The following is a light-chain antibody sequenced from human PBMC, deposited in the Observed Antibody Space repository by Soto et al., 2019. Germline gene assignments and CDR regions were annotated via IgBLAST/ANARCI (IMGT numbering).Light chain of an antibody. J-gene: IGKJ5*01. V-gene: IGKV1-33*01. CDR3: QQYDNLIN. Sequence: DIQMTHSPSSLSASVGDRVTITCRASQSISSYLNWYQQKPGKAPKLLIYDASNLETGVPSRFSGSGSGTDFTFTISSLQPEDIATYYCQQYDNLINCGQGTRRAIK. CDR1: QSISSY. CDR2: DAS.